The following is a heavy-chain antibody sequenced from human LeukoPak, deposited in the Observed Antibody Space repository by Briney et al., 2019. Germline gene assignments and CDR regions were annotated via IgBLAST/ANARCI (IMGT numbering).Heavy chain of an antibody. CDR1: GGSISSYY. CDR3: ARRNAVVPAAYDY. J-gene: IGHJ4*02. V-gene: IGHV4-59*08. CDR2: IYYSGST. Sequence: SETLSLTCTVSGGSISSYYWSWIRQPPGKGLEWIGYIYYSGSTNYNPSLKSRVTISVDTSKNQFSLKLSSVTAADTAVYYCARRNAVVPAAYDYWGQGTLVTVSS. D-gene: IGHD2-2*01.